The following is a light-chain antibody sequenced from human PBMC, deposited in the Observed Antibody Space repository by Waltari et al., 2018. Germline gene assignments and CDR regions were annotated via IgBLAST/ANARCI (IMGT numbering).Light chain of an antibody. CDR2: GAY. CDR1: QNIFRT. J-gene: IGKJ1*01. Sequence: EIVLTQSPCTLSLSPVATATLSCRASQNIFRTLAWYQQKPGQAPRLLIYGAYTRATGIPDRFSGSGSGTDFSLTISGLDPEDFAVYYCQHYVRLPVTFGQGTKVEIK. V-gene: IGKV3-20*01. CDR3: QHYVRLPVT.